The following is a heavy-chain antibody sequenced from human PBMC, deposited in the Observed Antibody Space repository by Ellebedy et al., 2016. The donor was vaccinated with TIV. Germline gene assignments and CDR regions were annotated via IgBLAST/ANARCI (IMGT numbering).Heavy chain of an antibody. CDR3: ARDALWDSSGYYYYYGMDV. CDR2: IIPIFGTA. J-gene: IGHJ6*02. D-gene: IGHD3-22*01. Sequence: SVKVSXXASGGTFSSYAISWVRQAPGQGLEWMGGIIPIFGTANYAQKLQGRVTMTTDTSTSTAYMELRSLRSDDTAVYYCARDALWDSSGYYYYYGMDVWGQGTTVTVSS. CDR1: GGTFSSYA. V-gene: IGHV1-69*05.